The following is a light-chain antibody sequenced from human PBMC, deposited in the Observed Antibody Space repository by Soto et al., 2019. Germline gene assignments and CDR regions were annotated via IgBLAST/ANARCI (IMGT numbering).Light chain of an antibody. Sequence: ALTQAASVSGSPGQSITISCIGPSSDVGGYDSVSWYQKQPDKAPKLIIYGVTNRPSGVSSRFSGSKSGNTASLTISGLRTDDEADYFCSSYTNRATVVFGTGTKVTVL. J-gene: IGLJ1*01. CDR2: GVT. CDR1: SSDVGGYDS. V-gene: IGLV2-14*01. CDR3: SSYTNRATVV.